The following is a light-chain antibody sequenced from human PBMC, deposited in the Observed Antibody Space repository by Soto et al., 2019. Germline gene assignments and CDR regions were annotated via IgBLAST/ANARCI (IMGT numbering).Light chain of an antibody. V-gene: IGKV1-27*01. CDR3: QKYNSALGT. Sequence: DIQMTQSPSSLSASVGDRVTITCRASQGISNYLAWYQQKPGKVPKLLIYAASTLESGVPSRFSGSGSGTDFTLTISTLQPEDVATYYCQKYNSALGTFGQGTKVEIK. CDR2: AAS. J-gene: IGKJ1*01. CDR1: QGISNY.